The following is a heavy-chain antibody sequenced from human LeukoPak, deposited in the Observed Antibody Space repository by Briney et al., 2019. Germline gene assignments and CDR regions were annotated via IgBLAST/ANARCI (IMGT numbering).Heavy chain of an antibody. Sequence: GGSLRLSCAASGFTFSDYAMHWVRQAPGKGLEWVAIISYDGNDKYYTDSVKGRFTISRDKSKNTLYLQMNSLRAEDTAVYYCARDRDTAMGLWGQGTLVTVSS. D-gene: IGHD5-18*01. CDR1: GFTFSDYA. V-gene: IGHV3-30-3*01. CDR3: ARDRDTAMGL. J-gene: IGHJ4*02. CDR2: ISYDGNDK.